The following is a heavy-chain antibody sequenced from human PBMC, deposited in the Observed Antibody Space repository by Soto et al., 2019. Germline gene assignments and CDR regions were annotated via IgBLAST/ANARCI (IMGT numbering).Heavy chain of an antibody. Sequence: ASVKVSCKASGYTFVNYYVHWVRQAPGQGLEWMGFINPTVGSTSYAQKFQGRLTMTRDTSTSTVYMEVSSLRSEDTALYYCARNAASGLGYWGQGTLVTVSS. J-gene: IGHJ4*02. D-gene: IGHD6-25*01. CDR2: INPTVGST. V-gene: IGHV1-46*01. CDR3: ARNAASGLGY. CDR1: GYTFVNYY.